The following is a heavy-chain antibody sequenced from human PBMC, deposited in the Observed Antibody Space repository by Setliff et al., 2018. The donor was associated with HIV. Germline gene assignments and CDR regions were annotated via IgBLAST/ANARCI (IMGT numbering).Heavy chain of an antibody. J-gene: IGHJ4*02. Sequence: SETLSLTCAVSGYSISSGYYWGWIRQPPGKGLEWIGSIYHSGSTSYCPSLKSRVTMSVDTSKNQFSLKLSSVTAADTAVYYCASLPPLYDSSGYYFDYWGQGTLVTVSS. D-gene: IGHD3-22*01. CDR2: IYHSGST. V-gene: IGHV4-38-2*01. CDR1: GYSISSGYY. CDR3: ASLPPLYDSSGYYFDY.